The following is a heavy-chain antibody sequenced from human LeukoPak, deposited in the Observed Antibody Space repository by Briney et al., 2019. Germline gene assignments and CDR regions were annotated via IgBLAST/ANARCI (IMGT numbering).Heavy chain of an antibody. CDR2: VSTSGSTI. J-gene: IGHJ4*02. D-gene: IGHD5-12*01. CDR3: ASRQSYGGYDY. Sequence: LSGGSLRLSCAASGFSFSSYEMNWVRQAPGKGLEWVSYVSTSGSTIHYADSVKGRFTFSRDKAKNSVYLQMNSLRAEDTAVYYCASRQSYGGYDYRGQGTLVTVS. CDR1: GFSFSSYE. V-gene: IGHV3-48*03.